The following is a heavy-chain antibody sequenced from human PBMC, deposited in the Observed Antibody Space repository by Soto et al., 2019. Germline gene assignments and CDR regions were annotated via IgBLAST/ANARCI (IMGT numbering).Heavy chain of an antibody. V-gene: IGHV4-34*01. CDR3: ARGWNYYYDSSGYR. J-gene: IGHJ4*02. Sequence: SETLSLTCAVSGGSFSGYYWSWIRQPPGKGLEWIGEINHSGSTNYNPSLKSRVTISVDTSKNQFSLKLSSVTAADTAVYYCARGWNYYYDSSGYRWGQGTLVTVSS. CDR1: GGSFSGYY. D-gene: IGHD3-22*01. CDR2: INHSGST.